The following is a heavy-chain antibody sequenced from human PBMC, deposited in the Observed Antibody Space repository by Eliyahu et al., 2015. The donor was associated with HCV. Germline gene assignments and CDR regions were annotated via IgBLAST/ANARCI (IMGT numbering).Heavy chain of an antibody. CDR2: IYHSGST. V-gene: IGHV4-4*02. J-gene: IGHJ4*02. CDR3: ASLPSRIAAAGTPDY. Sequence: QVQLQESGPGLVKPSGTLSLXCAVSGGXXXXSNWWSWVRQPPGKGLEWIGEIYHSGSTNYNPSLKSRVTISVDKSKNQFSLKLSSVTAADTAVYYCASLPSRIAAAGTPDYWGQGTLVTVSS. CDR1: GGXXXXSNW. D-gene: IGHD6-13*01.